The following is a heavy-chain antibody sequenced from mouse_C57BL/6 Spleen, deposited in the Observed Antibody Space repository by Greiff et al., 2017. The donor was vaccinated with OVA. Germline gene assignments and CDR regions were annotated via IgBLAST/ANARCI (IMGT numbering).Heavy chain of an antibody. CDR2: INPYNGGT. CDR1: GYTFTDYY. Sequence: VQLQQSGPVLVKPGASVKMSCKASGYTFTDYYMNWVKQSHGKSLEWIGVINPYNGGTSYNQKFKGKATLTVDKSSSTAYMELNSLTSEDSAVYYCARRGYYGSSWYFDVWGTGTTVTVSS. J-gene: IGHJ1*03. CDR3: ARRGYYGSSWYFDV. D-gene: IGHD1-1*01. V-gene: IGHV1-19*01.